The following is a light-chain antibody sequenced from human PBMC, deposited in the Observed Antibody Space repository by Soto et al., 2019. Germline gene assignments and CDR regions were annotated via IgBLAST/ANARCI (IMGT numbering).Light chain of an antibody. V-gene: IGKV3-11*01. CDR2: DSS. Sequence: EIVLTQSPATLSLSPGNRATLSCRASQSVSGYLAWYQQKPGQAPRLLIYDSSNRATGIPARFSGSGYGTDCTLTTTSLEPEDFAVYYCQQRSNWPSTFGGGTKVEI. J-gene: IGKJ4*01. CDR1: QSVSGY. CDR3: QQRSNWPST.